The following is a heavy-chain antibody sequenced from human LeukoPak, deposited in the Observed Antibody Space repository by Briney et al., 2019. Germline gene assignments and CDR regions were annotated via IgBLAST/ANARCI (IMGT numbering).Heavy chain of an antibody. CDR2: IRSKNYGGTT. Sequence: PGGSLRLSCAASGFTFSSYAMSWVRQAPGKGLEWVGFIRSKNYGGTTEYAASVKGRFTISRDDSKSIAYLQMNSLKTEDTAMYYCTRVIVATKDYWGQGTLVTVSS. CDR1: GFTFSSYA. D-gene: IGHD5-12*01. V-gene: IGHV3-49*04. J-gene: IGHJ4*02. CDR3: TRVIVATKDY.